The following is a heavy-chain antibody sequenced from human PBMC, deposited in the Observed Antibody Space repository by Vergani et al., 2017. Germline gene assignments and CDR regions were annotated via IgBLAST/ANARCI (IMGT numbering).Heavy chain of an antibody. Sequence: EVQLLESGGGSAQPGESLRLSCVASGFTFTAHGLNWVRQAPGKGLEWVSGISGQNFRTHYADSVKGRFTISRDVSKNTVYLQMNSLTAEDTAIYYCAGPQGTSAYYYGGFDYWGQGILVTVSS. J-gene: IGHJ4*02. V-gene: IGHV3-23*01. CDR3: AGPQGTSAYYYGGFDY. CDR2: ISGQNFRT. CDR1: GFTFTAHG. D-gene: IGHD3-22*01.